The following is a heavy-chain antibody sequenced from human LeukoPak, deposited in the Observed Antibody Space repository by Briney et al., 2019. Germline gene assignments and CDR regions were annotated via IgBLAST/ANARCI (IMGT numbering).Heavy chain of an antibody. J-gene: IGHJ4*02. CDR2: ITASGTST. V-gene: IGHV3-23*01. CDR1: GFTFSSYA. CDR3: ARELKYSGYYFDY. D-gene: IGHD5-12*01. Sequence: GGSLRLSCAAAGFTFSSYAMNCFLQAPGKGLEWVSAITASGTSTYYADSVRGRFPISRDNSKNTLYLQMNSLRAEDTALYYCARELKYSGYYFDYWGQGTLVTVSS.